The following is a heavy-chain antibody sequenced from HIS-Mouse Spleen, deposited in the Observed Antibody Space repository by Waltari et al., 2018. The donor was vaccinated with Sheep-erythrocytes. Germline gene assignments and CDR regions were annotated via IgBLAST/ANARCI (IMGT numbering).Heavy chain of an antibody. CDR2: IIPILGIA. V-gene: IGHV1-69*04. Sequence: QVQLVQSGAEVKKPGSSVKVSCKASGGTFSSYAISWVRQAPGQGLEWMGRIIPILGIANYAQKFQGRVTITADKSTSTAYMELNSLRSEDTAVYYCAQTGATTPHFDYWGQGTLVTVSS. CDR3: AQTGATTPHFDY. CDR1: GGTFSSYA. D-gene: IGHD1-26*01. J-gene: IGHJ4*02.